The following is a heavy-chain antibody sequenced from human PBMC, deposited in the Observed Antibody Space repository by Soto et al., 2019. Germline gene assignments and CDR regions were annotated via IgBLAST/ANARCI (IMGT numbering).Heavy chain of an antibody. D-gene: IGHD5-18*01. V-gene: IGHV4-39*01. J-gene: IGHJ6*02. Sequence: TCTVSGDSISSSSYYWGWIRQPPGKGLEWIGSIYYSGSTYYNPSLKSRVTISVDTSKNQFSLKLSSVTAADMAVYYCAIPTVDTAMAYYYYCMDVCVRVTMVT. CDR3: AIPTVDTAMAYYYYCMDV. CDR2: IYYSGST. CDR1: GDSISSSSYY.